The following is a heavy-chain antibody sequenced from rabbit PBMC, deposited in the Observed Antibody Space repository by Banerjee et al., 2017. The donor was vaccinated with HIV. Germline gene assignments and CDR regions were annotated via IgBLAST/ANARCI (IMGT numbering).Heavy chain of an antibody. J-gene: IGHJ4*01. CDR2: INTSSGNT. CDR3: VRESSAYVYFKL. D-gene: IGHD1-1*01. CDR1: GFDFSSYG. V-gene: IGHV1S45*01. Sequence: QEQLVESGGGLVQPGGSLKLSCKASGFDFSSYGVSWVRQAPGKGLEWIACINTSSGNTVYATWAKGRFTISKTSSTTVTLQMNSLTVADTATYFCVRESSAYVYFKLWGPGTLVTVS.